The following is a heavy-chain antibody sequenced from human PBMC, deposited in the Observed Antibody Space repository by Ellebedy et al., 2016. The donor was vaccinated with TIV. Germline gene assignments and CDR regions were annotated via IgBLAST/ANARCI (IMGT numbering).Heavy chain of an antibody. CDR2: IYHTGGT. J-gene: IGHJ4*02. CDR3: ARGRSYFYGSDQYDL. Sequence: MPGGSLRLSCDVSGGSSSDFYWSWIRQFPGTGLEWIGEIYHTGGTNYNPSLKSRVTVSVDTSNNQFSLNLSSVTAADTAVYYCARGRSYFYGSDQYDLWGQGTLVTVSS. V-gene: IGHV4-34*01. CDR1: GGSSSDFY. D-gene: IGHD3-10*01.